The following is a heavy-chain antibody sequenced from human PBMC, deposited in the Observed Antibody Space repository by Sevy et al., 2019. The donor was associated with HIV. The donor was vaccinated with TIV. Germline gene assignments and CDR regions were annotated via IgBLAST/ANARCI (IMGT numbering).Heavy chain of an antibody. CDR2: ISYDGSNK. J-gene: IGHJ6*02. D-gene: IGHD6-13*01. CDR1: GFTFSSYG. V-gene: IGHV3-30*18. Sequence: GGSLRLSCAASGFTFSSYGMHWVRQAPGKGLEWVAVISYDGSNKYYADSVMGRFTISRDNSKNTLYLQMNSLRAEDTAVYYCAKDSAYSSSWTTYYYYGMDVWGQGTTVTVSS. CDR3: AKDSAYSSSWTTYYYYGMDV.